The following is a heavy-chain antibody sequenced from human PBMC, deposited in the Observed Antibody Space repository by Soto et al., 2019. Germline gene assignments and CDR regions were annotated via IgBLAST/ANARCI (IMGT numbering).Heavy chain of an antibody. V-gene: IGHV1-58*02. CDR3: AAVLTMVRGAPGIHYGMDV. Sequence: GASVKVSCKASGFTFTSSAMQWVRQARGQRLEWIGWIVVGSGNTNYAQKFQERVTITRDMSTSTAYMELSSLRSEDTAVYYCAAVLTMVRGAPGIHYGMDVWGQGTTVTVSS. D-gene: IGHD3-10*01. J-gene: IGHJ6*02. CDR2: IVVGSGNT. CDR1: GFTFTSSA.